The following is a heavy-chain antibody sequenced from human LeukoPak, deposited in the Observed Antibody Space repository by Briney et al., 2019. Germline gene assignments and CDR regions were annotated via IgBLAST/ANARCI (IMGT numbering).Heavy chain of an antibody. J-gene: IGHJ4*02. V-gene: IGHV3-74*01. CDR2: IKSDGSAT. Sequence: GGSLRLSCARSEISFSSFWMHWVRQPPEKGLEWVFSIKSDGSATAYADSVKGRFSMSTDSAKYTASLHMNSLRVEDTAMYYCAMDINGDLFHVWGQGTPVTVSS. D-gene: IGHD2-2*03. CDR1: EISFSSFW. CDR3: AMDINGDLFHV.